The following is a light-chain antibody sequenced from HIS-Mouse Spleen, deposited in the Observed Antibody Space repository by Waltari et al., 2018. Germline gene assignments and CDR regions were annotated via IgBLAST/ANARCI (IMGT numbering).Light chain of an antibody. V-gene: IGLV2-14*03. Sequence: QSALTQPASVSGSPGPSIPLSCHGTSGFVGGYNHLSWYQQHPGKAPKLMIYDVSNRPSGVSNRFSGSKSGNTASLTISGLQAEDEADYYCSSYTSSSTLVVFGGGTKLTVL. CDR3: SSYTSSSTLVV. J-gene: IGLJ2*01. CDR1: SGFVGGYNH. CDR2: DVS.